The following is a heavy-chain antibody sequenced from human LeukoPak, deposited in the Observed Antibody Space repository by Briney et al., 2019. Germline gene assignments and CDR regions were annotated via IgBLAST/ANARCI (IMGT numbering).Heavy chain of an antibody. CDR3: ARALGIVGATHPGY. CDR1: GFTFSSYW. Sequence: GGSLRLSCAASGFTFSSYWMSWVRQAPGKGLEWVANIKQDGSEKYYVDSVKGRFTISRDNAKNSLYLQMNSLGAEDTAVYYCARALGIVGATHPGYWGQGTLVTVSS. D-gene: IGHD1-26*01. V-gene: IGHV3-7*01. J-gene: IGHJ4*02. CDR2: IKQDGSEK.